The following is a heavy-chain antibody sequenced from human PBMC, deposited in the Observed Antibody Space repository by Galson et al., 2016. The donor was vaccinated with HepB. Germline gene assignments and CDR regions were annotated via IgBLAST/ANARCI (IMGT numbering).Heavy chain of an antibody. V-gene: IGHV3-30-3*01. D-gene: IGHD2-15*01. CDR2: ISYDGSNK. J-gene: IGHJ4*02. CDR3: ARVAATLFFYFDY. Sequence: SLRLSCAASGFTFSSYAMHWVRQAPGKGLEWVAVISYDGSNKYYADSVKGRFTISRDNSKNTLYLQMNSLRAEDTAVYYCARVAATLFFYFDYWGQGTLVTVSS. CDR1: GFTFSSYA.